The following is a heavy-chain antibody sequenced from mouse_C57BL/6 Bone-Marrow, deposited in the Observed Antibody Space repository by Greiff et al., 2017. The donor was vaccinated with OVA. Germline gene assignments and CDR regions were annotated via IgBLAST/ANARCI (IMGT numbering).Heavy chain of an antibody. CDR3: TTPYGSSSYAMDY. D-gene: IGHD1-1*01. J-gene: IGHJ4*01. V-gene: IGHV14-4*01. CDR1: GFNIKDDY. Sequence: EVKLVESGAELVRPGASVKLSCTASGFNIKDDYMHWVKQRPEQGLEWIGWIDPENGDTEYASKFQGKATITADTSSNTAYLQLSSLTSEDTAVYYCTTPYGSSSYAMDYWGQGTSVTVSS. CDR2: IDPENGDT.